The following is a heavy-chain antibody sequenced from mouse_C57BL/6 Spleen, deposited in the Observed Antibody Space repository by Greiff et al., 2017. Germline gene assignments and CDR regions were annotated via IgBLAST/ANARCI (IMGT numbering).Heavy chain of an antibody. CDR3: ARSGVRGDYFDY. J-gene: IGHJ2*01. CDR2: IDPANGNT. D-gene: IGHD2-2*01. Sequence: EVMLVESVAELVRPGASVKLSCTASGFNIKNTYMHWVKQRPEQGLEWIGRIDPANGNTKYAPKFQGKDTITADTSSNTAYLQLSSLTSEDTAIYYCARSGVRGDYFDYWGQGTTLTVSS. CDR1: GFNIKNTY. V-gene: IGHV14-3*01.